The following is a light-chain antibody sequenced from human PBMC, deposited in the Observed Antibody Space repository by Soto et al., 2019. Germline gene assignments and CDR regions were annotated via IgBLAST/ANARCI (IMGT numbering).Light chain of an antibody. V-gene: IGKV3-20*01. CDR3: QQYGTSPTT. CDR2: GAS. Sequence: EIVLTQSPGTQSLSPGERVTLSCRASQSVSSIYLAWYQQKPGQAPRLLIYGASTRATGIPDRFSGSGSGTDFTLTISRLEPEDFAVFYCQQYGTSPTTFGQGTKLEI. J-gene: IGKJ2*01. CDR1: QSVSSIY.